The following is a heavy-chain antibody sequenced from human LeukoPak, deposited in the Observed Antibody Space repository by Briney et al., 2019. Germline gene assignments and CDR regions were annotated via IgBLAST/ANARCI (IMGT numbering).Heavy chain of an antibody. Sequence: PGGSLRLSCATSGFTFSSYGMYWVRQAPGKGLEWVAVIVYDGSEKYYKESVKGRFTISRDNSKNTLYLQMDSLRPEDTAVYYCAKDPRTGAVSGIFYFDYWGQGTLLTVSS. V-gene: IGHV3-30*19. D-gene: IGHD6-19*01. J-gene: IGHJ4*02. CDR2: IVYDGSEK. CDR1: GFTFSSYG. CDR3: AKDPRTGAVSGIFYFDY.